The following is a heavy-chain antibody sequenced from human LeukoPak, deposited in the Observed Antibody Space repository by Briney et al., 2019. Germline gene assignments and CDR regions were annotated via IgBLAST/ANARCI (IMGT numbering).Heavy chain of an antibody. Sequence: GESLKISCKGSGYSFTSYWIGWVRQMPGKGLEWMGIIYPGDSDTRYSPSFQGQVTISVDKSISTAYLQWSSLKASDTAMYYCARRKYSSGWYGSFDYWGQGTLVTVSS. CDR2: IYPGDSDT. CDR3: ARRKYSSGWYGSFDY. J-gene: IGHJ4*02. D-gene: IGHD6-19*01. V-gene: IGHV5-51*01. CDR1: GYSFTSYW.